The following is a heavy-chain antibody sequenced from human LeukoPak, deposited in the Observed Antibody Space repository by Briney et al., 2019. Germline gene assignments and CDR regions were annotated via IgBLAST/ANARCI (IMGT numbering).Heavy chain of an antibody. V-gene: IGHV4-59*08. CDR1: GGSISSYY. Sequence: SETLSLTCTVSGGSISSYYWSWIRQPPGKGLEWIGYIYYSGSTNYNPSLKSRVTISVDTSKNQFSLKLSSVTAADTAVYYCARRDSSGYYLGAFDIWGQGTMVTVSS. CDR3: ARRDSSGYYLGAFDI. CDR2: IYYSGST. D-gene: IGHD3-22*01. J-gene: IGHJ3*02.